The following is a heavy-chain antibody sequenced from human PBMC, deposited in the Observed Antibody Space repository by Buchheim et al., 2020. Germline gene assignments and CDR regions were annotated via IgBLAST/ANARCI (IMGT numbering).Heavy chain of an antibody. CDR1: GFTFSSYA. D-gene: IGHD1-26*01. Sequence: EVQLLESGGGLVQPGGSLRLSCAASGFTFSSYAMNWVRQAPGKGLEWVSGISGSGGSTYYADSVKGRVNISRDNSKNTLSLQVNSLRAEDTAGYYCAKGAERYSGTYFDYWGQGTL. CDR2: ISGSGGST. J-gene: IGHJ4*02. V-gene: IGHV3-23*01. CDR3: AKGAERYSGTYFDY.